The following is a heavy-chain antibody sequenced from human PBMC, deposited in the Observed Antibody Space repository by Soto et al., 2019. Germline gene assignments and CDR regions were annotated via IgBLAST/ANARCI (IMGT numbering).Heavy chain of an antibody. J-gene: IGHJ5*02. CDR2: ISYDGSNK. CDR1: GFTFSSYG. Sequence: GGSLRLSCAASGFTFSSYGMHWVRQAPGKGLEWVAVISYDGSNKYYADSVKGRFTISRDNSKNTLYLQMNSLRAEDTAVYYCAKDTADYYDSSGYYFFPWGQGTLVTVSS. CDR3: AKDTADYYDSSGYYFFP. V-gene: IGHV3-30*18. D-gene: IGHD3-22*01.